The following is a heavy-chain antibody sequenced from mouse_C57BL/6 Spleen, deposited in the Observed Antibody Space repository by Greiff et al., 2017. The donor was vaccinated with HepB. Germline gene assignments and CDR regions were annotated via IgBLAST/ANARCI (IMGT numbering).Heavy chain of an antibody. CDR2: IFPGSGST. Sequence: QVQLKQSGPELVKPGASVKISCKASGYTFTDYYINWVKQRPGQGLEWIGWIFPGSGSTYYNEKFKGKATLTVDKSSSTAYMLLSSLTSEDSAVYFCARSYYEEGDAMDYWGQGTSVTVSS. D-gene: IGHD2-4*01. J-gene: IGHJ4*01. V-gene: IGHV1-75*01. CDR3: ARSYYEEGDAMDY. CDR1: GYTFTDYY.